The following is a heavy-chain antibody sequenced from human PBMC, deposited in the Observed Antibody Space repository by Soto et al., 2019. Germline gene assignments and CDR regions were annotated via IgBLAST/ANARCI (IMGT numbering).Heavy chain of an antibody. D-gene: IGHD4-17*01. Sequence: GESLKISCKASGYTFTSCYIGWARQMPGKGLEWMGIIYPGAAVTAYSPSIQGQVTISADESISTAYLQWNSLKASDTAMYYCVRHSEYGDYRLNVRLDYWGQGTLVTVSS. J-gene: IGHJ4*02. CDR1: GYTFTSCY. V-gene: IGHV5-51*01. CDR2: IYPGAAVT. CDR3: VRHSEYGDYRLNVRLDY.